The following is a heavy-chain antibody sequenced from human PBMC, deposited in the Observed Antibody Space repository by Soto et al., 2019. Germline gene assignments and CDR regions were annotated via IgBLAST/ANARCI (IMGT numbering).Heavy chain of an antibody. Sequence: SVKVSCKASGGTFSSYAISWVRQAPGQGLEWMGGIIPIFGTANYAQKFQGRVTITADKSTSTAYMELSSLRSEDTAVYYCARGGFLDLTYGMDVWGQGTTVTVSS. J-gene: IGHJ6*02. CDR2: IIPIFGTA. V-gene: IGHV1-69*06. CDR1: GGTFSSYA. D-gene: IGHD3-3*01. CDR3: ARGGFLDLTYGMDV.